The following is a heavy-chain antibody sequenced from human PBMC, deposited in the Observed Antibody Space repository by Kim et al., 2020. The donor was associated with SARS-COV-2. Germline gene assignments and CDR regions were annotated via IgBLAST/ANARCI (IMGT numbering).Heavy chain of an antibody. D-gene: IGHD1-26*01. CDR1: GFIFSSYG. J-gene: IGHJ4*02. CDR3: VRDPVRTVGADRDH. V-gene: IGHV3-33*05. Sequence: GGSLRLSCAASGFIFSSYGMHWVRQAAGKGLEWVAVISNDGSKPYYGDSVKGRFTISRDSSKNTVYLQMNSLSADDTGVYYCVRDPVRTVGADRDHWGQGTRVTVFS. CDR2: ISNDGSKP.